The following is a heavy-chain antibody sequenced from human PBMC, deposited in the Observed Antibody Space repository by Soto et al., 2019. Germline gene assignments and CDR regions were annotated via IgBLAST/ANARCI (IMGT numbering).Heavy chain of an antibody. V-gene: IGHV4-34*01. CDR1: GGSFSGYY. CDR3: ATRFHYYYYLDV. J-gene: IGHJ6*03. Sequence: QVQLQQWGAGLLKPSETLSLTCAVYGGSFSGYYWSRIRQPPGKGLEWNGEINHSGSTNYNPSLKSRVTISVDTSKNQFSLKLSSVTAADTAGYYCATRFHYYYYLDVWGKGTTVTVSS. CDR2: INHSGST.